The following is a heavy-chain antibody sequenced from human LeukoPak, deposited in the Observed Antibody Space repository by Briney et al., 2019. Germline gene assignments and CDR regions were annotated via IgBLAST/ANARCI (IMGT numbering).Heavy chain of an antibody. D-gene: IGHD2-2*01. CDR2: MNPNSGNT. CDR1: VYTFTSYV. CDR3: ARVGSSTSYYYYMDV. J-gene: IGHJ6*03. Sequence: ASVKVSCKASVYTFTSYVINWVRQATGQGLEWMGWMNPNSGNTGYAQKFQGRVTITRNTSISTAYMELSSLRSEDTAVYYCARVGSSTSYYYYMDVWGKGTTVTVSS. V-gene: IGHV1-8*03.